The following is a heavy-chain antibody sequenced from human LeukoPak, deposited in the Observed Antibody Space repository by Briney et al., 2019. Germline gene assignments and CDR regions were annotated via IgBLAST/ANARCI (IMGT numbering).Heavy chain of an antibody. V-gene: IGHV4-34*01. D-gene: IGHD3-16*02. CDR2: INHSGST. Sequence: TPSETLSLTCAVYGGSFSGYYWSWIRQPPGKGLEWIGEINHSGSTNYNPSLKSRVTISVDTSKNQFSLKLSSVTAADTAVYYCARGGVIYDYVWGIYRYRFDPGGQGTLVTVSS. J-gene: IGHJ5*02. CDR1: GGSFSGYY. CDR3: ARGGVIYDYVWGIYRYRFDP.